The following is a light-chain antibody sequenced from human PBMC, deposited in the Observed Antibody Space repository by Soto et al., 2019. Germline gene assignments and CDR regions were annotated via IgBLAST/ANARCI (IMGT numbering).Light chain of an antibody. V-gene: IGKV3-20*01. J-gene: IGKJ1*01. CDR1: QSVSSNY. Sequence: IVLTQSPGTLSLSPGERATLSCRSSQSVSSNYLAWYQQKPGQAPRLLIYGASSRATGIPDRFSGSGSGTDFTLTISRLEPEDFAVYYCQQYGSSPWTFGQGTKVDTK. CDR3: QQYGSSPWT. CDR2: GAS.